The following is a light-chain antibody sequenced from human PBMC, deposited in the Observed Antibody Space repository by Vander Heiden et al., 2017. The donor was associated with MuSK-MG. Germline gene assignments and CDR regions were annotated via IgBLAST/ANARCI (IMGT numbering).Light chain of an antibody. Sequence: QSLLAHPPSVSGAPRQRVTISCTGTNSNIGTGYDVHWYQQFPGTAPKLLIYGNTNRPSGVPGRFSASKSDTSASLAISGLQADDEADYYCQSYDTALSGALFGGGTKLTVL. J-gene: IGLJ3*02. CDR3: QSYDTALSGAL. CDR2: GNT. V-gene: IGLV1-40*01. CDR1: NSNIGTGYD.